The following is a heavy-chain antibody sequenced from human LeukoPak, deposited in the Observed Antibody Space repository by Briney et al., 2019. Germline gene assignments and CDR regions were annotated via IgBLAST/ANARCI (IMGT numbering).Heavy chain of an antibody. J-gene: IGHJ6*03. CDR2: IIPIFGTA. V-gene: IGHV1-69*13. Sequence: SVKVSCKASGGTFSSYAISWVRQAPGQGLEWMGGIIPIFGTANYAQKFQGRVTITADESTSTAYMELSSLRSEDTAVYYCARVGGQTGSSSWYFVHYYYYMDVWGKGTTVTVSS. CDR3: ARVGGQTGSSSWYFVHYYYYMDV. D-gene: IGHD6-13*01. CDR1: GGTFSSYA.